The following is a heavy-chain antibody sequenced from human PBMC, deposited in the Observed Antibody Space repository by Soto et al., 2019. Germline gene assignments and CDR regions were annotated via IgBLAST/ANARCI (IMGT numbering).Heavy chain of an antibody. CDR1: GFYITNYW. D-gene: IGHD2-2*02. J-gene: IGHJ4*02. CDR3: VRDSYTAHWHTAGEDY. V-gene: IGHV3-7*01. CDR2: IKEDGSLK. Sequence: DVQLVESGGGLVQLGGSLRLSCAASGFYITNYWMTWVRQAPGKGPEWVANIKEDGSLKFYVDSVRGRFTISRDNAKNSVYLEMSRLRAEDTAVYYCVRDSYTAHWHTAGEDYWGQGTLVTVSS.